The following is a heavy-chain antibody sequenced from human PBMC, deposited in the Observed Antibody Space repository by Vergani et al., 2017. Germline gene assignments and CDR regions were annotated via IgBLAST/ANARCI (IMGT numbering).Heavy chain of an antibody. J-gene: IGHJ4*02. CDR3: ASNRAAAGNSPFDY. V-gene: IGHV3-21*01. CDR2: ISSSSSYI. D-gene: IGHD6-13*01. Sequence: VQLVESGGGLVKPGGSLRLSCAASGFTFSDFSMSWVRQAPGKGLEWVSSISSSSSYIYYADSVKGRFTISRDNAKNSLYLQMNSLRAEDTAVYYCASNRAAAGNSPFDYWGQGTLVTVSS. CDR1: GFTFSDFS.